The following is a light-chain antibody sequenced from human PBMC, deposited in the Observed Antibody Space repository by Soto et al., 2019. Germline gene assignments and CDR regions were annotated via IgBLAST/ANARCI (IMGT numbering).Light chain of an antibody. Sequence: DIQMTQSPSSLSASVGDRVTITCQASHDIGYYLNWYQHKPEKAPKLLIYDSFNFEPGVPSRFSGGGSGTHFSFTISGLQPDDGATYFCQYSSHLPLFGPGTKVDMK. V-gene: IGKV1-33*01. J-gene: IGKJ3*01. CDR2: DSF. CDR1: HDIGYY. CDR3: QYSSHLPL.